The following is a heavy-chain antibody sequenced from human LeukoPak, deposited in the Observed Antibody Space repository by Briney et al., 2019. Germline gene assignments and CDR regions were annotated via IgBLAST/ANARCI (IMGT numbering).Heavy chain of an antibody. CDR1: GFRFSNYW. Sequence: PGGSLRLSCAASGFRFSNYWMSWVRQAPGKGLEWVANIHQGGREKYYVDSVKGRFTISRDNAKNSLDLQMNSLRVEDTAVYFCARGAFKWELRSLDDAFDIWGQGTMVTVSS. CDR3: ARGAFKWELRSLDDAFDI. CDR2: IHQGGREK. V-gene: IGHV3-7*01. J-gene: IGHJ3*02. D-gene: IGHD1-26*01.